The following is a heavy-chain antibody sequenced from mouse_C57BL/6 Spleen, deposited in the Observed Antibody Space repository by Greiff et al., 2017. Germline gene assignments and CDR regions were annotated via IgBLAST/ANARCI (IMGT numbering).Heavy chain of an antibody. J-gene: IGHJ4*01. Sequence: EVHLVESGGGLVQPGGSLKLSCAASGFTFSDYGMAWVRQAPRKGPEWVAFISNLAYSIYYADTVTGRFTISRENAKNTLYLEMSSLRSEDTAMYYCARHDDGYYEDYAMDYWGQGTSVTVSS. CDR1: GFTFSDYG. CDR3: ARHDDGYYEDYAMDY. CDR2: ISNLAYSI. V-gene: IGHV5-15*01. D-gene: IGHD2-3*01.